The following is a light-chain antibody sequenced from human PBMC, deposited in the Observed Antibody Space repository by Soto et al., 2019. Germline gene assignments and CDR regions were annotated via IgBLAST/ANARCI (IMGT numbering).Light chain of an antibody. CDR2: WAS. CDR1: QSVLYSSNNKNY. Sequence: DIVMTQSPDSLAVSLGERATINCKSSQSVLYSSNNKNYLAWYQQKPGQPPKLLIYWASTRESGVPGRFSGSGSGTDFTLTISSLQAEYVAHYYCQKNYSTPRTFGQGTKL. CDR3: QKNYSTPRT. J-gene: IGKJ2*01. V-gene: IGKV4-1*01.